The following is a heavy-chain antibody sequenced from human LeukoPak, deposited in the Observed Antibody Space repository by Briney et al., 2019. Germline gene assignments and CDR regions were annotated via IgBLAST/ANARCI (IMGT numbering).Heavy chain of an antibody. CDR1: GFTFSSYA. CDR2: ISGRDGSI. V-gene: IGHV3-23*01. CDR3: AKDLRSGGSYPDY. J-gene: IGHJ4*02. Sequence: GGSLRLSCAASGFTFSSYAMSWVRQAPGEGLEWVSSISGRDGSIYYADSVKGRFTISRDNSKNTLYLQMNSLRVEDTAIYYCAKDLRSGGSYPDYWGQGTLVTVSS. D-gene: IGHD1-26*01.